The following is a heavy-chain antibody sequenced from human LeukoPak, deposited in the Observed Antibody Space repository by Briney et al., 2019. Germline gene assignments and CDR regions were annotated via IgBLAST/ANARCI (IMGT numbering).Heavy chain of an antibody. V-gene: IGHV4-61*02. CDR2: IYTSGST. CDR1: GGSISSGSYY. Sequence: SETLSLTCTVSGGSISSGSYYWSWIRQPAGKGLEWIGRIYTSGSTNYNPSLKSRVTISVDTSKNQFSLKLSSVTAADTAVYYCARDILRYYYMDVWGKGTTVTISS. J-gene: IGHJ6*03. D-gene: IGHD3-9*01. CDR3: ARDILRYYYMDV.